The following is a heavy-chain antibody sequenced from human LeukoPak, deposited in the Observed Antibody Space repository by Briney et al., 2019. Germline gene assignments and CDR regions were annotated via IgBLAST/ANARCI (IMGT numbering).Heavy chain of an antibody. CDR1: GGSFGGYY. V-gene: IGHV4-34*01. J-gene: IGHJ4*02. CDR3: ARSYSSGWDDY. Sequence: SETLSLTCAVYGGSFGGYYWSWIRQPPGKGLEWIGEINHSGSTNYNPSLKSRVTISVDTSKNQFSLKLSSVTAADTAVYYCARSYSSGWDDYWGQGTLVTVSS. D-gene: IGHD6-19*01. CDR2: INHSGST.